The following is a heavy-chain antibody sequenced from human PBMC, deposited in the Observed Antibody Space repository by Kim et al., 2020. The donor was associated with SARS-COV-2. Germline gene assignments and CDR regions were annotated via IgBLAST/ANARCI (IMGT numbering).Heavy chain of an antibody. J-gene: IGHJ5*02. CDR2: ITSSSSII. V-gene: IGHV3-48*04. Sequence: GGSLRLSCTTSGFTFSSYSMNWVRQAPGKGLEWVSIITSSSSIIYYADSVKGRFTISRDNAKNSLYLQMNSLRVEDTAVYYCARGIKGNWFDPWGQGTLVTVSS. CDR1: GFTFSSYS. CDR3: ARGIKGNWFDP.